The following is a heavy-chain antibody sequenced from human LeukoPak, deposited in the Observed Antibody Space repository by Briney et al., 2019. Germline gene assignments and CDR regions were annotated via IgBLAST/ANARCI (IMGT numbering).Heavy chain of an antibody. Sequence: GGSLRLSCAASGFTFSNYGMHWVRQAPGKGLEWVAFIRYDGNNEYYADSVKGRFTISRDTSKNTLYLQMNSLRAEDTAVYYCARGVPKTSYYYYYMDVWGKGTTVTVSS. CDR2: IRYDGNNE. V-gene: IGHV3-30*02. CDR1: GFTFSNYG. J-gene: IGHJ6*03. CDR3: ARGVPKTSYYYYYMDV. D-gene: IGHD4-11*01.